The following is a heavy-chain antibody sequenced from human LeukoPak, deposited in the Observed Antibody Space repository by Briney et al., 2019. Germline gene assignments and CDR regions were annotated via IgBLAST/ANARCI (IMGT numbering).Heavy chain of an antibody. V-gene: IGHV1-18*01. Sequence: ASVKVSCKASGYTFTSYGISWVRQAPGQGLEWMGWISAYNGNTNYAQKLQGRVTMTTDTSTSTAHMELRSLRSDDTAVYYCARDRVYDSSGSPRPFDYWGQGTLVTASS. CDR3: ARDRVYDSSGSPRPFDY. D-gene: IGHD3-22*01. CDR1: GYTFTSYG. CDR2: ISAYNGNT. J-gene: IGHJ4*02.